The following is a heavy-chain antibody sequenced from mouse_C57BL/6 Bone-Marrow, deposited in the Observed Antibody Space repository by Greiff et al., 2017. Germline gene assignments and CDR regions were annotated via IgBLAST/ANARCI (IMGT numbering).Heavy chain of an antibody. V-gene: IGHV1-52*01. D-gene: IGHD2-12*01. CDR3: ARDDSAWFAY. CDR2: IDPSDSET. Sequence: VQLQQPGAELVRPGSSVKLSCKASGYTFTSFWMHWVKQRPIQGLEWIGNIDPSDSETHYNQKFKDKATLTVDKSSSTAYMQLSSLTSEDSAVYYCARDDSAWFAYWGQGTLVTVSA. J-gene: IGHJ3*01. CDR1: GYTFTSFW.